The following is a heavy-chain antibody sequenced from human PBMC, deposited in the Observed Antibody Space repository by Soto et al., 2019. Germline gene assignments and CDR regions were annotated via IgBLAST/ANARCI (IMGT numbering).Heavy chain of an antibody. CDR2: IYPGDSDT. J-gene: IGHJ6*02. V-gene: IGHV5-51*01. D-gene: IGHD3-3*01. CDR3: ARHVYRSQYYDFWSGFLGMDV. Sequence: GESLKISCKGSGYSFTSYWIGWVRQMPGKGLEWMGIIYPGDSDTRYSPSFQGQVTISADKSISTAYLQWSSLKASDTAMYYCARHVYRSQYYDFWSGFLGMDVWGQGTTVTVSS. CDR1: GYSFTSYW.